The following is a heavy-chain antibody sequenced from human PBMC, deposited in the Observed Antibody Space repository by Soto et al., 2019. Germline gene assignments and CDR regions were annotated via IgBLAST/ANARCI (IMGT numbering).Heavy chain of an antibody. CDR3: ARVWLAGGTCSPPYGMDV. CDR2: INSDGSST. J-gene: IGHJ6*02. D-gene: IGHD3-22*01. CDR1: GFTFSSYW. Sequence: GGSLRLSCAASGFTFSSYWMHWVRQAPGKGLVWVSRINSDGSSTSYADSVKGRFTISRDNAKNTLYLQMNSLRAEDTAVYYCARVWLAGGTCSPPYGMDVWGQGITVTVSS. V-gene: IGHV3-74*01.